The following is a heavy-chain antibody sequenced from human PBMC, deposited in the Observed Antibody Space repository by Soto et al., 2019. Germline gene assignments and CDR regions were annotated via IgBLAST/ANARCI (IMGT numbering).Heavy chain of an antibody. D-gene: IGHD5-12*01. CDR1: GGTFSSYA. CDR3: ARSSRDIVATESPYGMDV. V-gene: IGHV1-69*13. CDR2: IIPIFGTA. J-gene: IGHJ6*02. Sequence: SVKVSCKASGGTFSSYAISWVRQAPGQGLEWMGGIIPIFGTANYAQKFQGRVTITADESTSTAYMELSSLRSEDTAVYYCARSSRDIVATESPYGMDVWGQGTTVTVSS.